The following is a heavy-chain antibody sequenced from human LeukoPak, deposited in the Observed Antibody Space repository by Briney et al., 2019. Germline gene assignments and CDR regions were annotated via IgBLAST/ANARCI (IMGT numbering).Heavy chain of an antibody. Sequence: AASVKVSCKAGGYTFSTYAVIWVRQAPGQGLEWMGIINPSGGSTSYAQKFQGRVTMTRDTSTSTVYMELSSLRSEDTAVFYCARDQYDTWSRRGNFDSWGQGTLVIVSS. CDR1: GYTFSTYA. V-gene: IGHV1-46*01. J-gene: IGHJ4*02. CDR2: INPSGGST. D-gene: IGHD3-3*01. CDR3: ARDQYDTWSRRGNFDS.